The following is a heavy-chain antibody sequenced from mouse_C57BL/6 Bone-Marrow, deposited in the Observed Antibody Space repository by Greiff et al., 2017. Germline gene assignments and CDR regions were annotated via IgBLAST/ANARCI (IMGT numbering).Heavy chain of an antibody. J-gene: IGHJ1*03. Sequence: VQLQQSGAELVRPGASVKLSCTASGFNIKDYYMHWVKQRPEQGLAWIGRIDPEDGDTEYAPKFQGKATMTADTSSNTAYLQLSSLTSEDTAVYYCTRNYGSSFPWYFDVWGTGTTVTVSS. CDR2: IDPEDGDT. CDR3: TRNYGSSFPWYFDV. D-gene: IGHD1-1*01. CDR1: GFNIKDYY. V-gene: IGHV14-1*01.